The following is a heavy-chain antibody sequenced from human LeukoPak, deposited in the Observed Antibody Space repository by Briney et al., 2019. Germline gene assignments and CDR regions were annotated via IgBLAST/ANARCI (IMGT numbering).Heavy chain of an antibody. J-gene: IGHJ6*02. V-gene: IGHV3-30-3*01. CDR3: AREGAIFGMVIIDYYYGMDV. CDR1: GFTFSSYA. D-gene: IGHD3-3*01. Sequence: PGRSLRLSCAASGFTFSSYAMHWVRQAPGKGLEWVAVISYDGSNKYYADSVKGRFTISRDNSKSTLYLQMNSLRAEDTAVYYCAREGAIFGMVIIDYYYGMDVWGQGTTVTVSS. CDR2: ISYDGSNK.